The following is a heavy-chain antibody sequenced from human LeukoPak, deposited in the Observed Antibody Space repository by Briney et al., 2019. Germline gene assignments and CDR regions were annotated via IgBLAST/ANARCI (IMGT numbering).Heavy chain of an antibody. V-gene: IGHV4-39*07. Sequence: PSETLSLTCTVSGGSISSSSYYWGWIRQPPGKGLEWIGSIYYSGSTYYNPSLKSRVTISVDTSKNQFSLKLSSVTAADTAVYYCARGLGDCTNGVCYKGRRYYYYYMDVWGKGTTVTVSS. CDR3: ARGLGDCTNGVCYKGRRYYYYYMDV. J-gene: IGHJ6*03. CDR1: GGSISSSSYY. D-gene: IGHD2-8*01. CDR2: IYYSGST.